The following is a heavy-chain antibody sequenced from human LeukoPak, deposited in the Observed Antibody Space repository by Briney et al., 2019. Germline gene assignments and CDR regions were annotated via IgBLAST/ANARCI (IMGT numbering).Heavy chain of an antibody. CDR1: GYSFADYY. CDR2: INPHTGGT. Sequence: GASVKVSCRASGYSFADYYMHWVRQAPGQGLEWIGWINPHTGGTLSAQKFQGRVTMTRDTSITTVYMEVSWLTPDDTAIYYCARADRLHGGPYLIGPWGQGTLVTVSS. J-gene: IGHJ5*02. CDR3: ARADRLHGGPYLIGP. V-gene: IGHV1-2*02. D-gene: IGHD2-21*01.